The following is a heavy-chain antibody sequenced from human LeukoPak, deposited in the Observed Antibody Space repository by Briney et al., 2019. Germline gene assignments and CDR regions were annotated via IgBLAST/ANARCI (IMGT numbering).Heavy chain of an antibody. V-gene: IGHV3-74*01. CDR3: ARYLNWNQADY. J-gene: IGHJ4*02. CDR1: GFTFNAHW. D-gene: IGHD1-20*01. CDR2: INTDGSTT. Sequence: GGSLRLSCAASGFTFNAHWMHWVRQTPEKGLVWLSRINTDGSTTNYADAVKGRFTISRDNAKGTLYLQMNSLRVEDTAVYYCARYLNWNQADYCGQGSLVTVSS.